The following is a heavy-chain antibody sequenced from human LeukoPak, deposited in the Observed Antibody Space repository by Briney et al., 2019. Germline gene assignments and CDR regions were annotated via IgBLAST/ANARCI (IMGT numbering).Heavy chain of an antibody. CDR2: INPNSGGT. CDR3: ARSFRHGSGKSEIDY. J-gene: IGHJ4*02. V-gene: IGHV1-2*02. Sequence: ASVKVSCKATGYTFTGYDMHWVRQARGQGLEWMGWINPNSGGTNYAQKFQGRVTMTRETSISTAYMELSRLRSDDTVVYCCARSFRHGSGKSEIDYWGQGTLVTVSS. D-gene: IGHD3-10*01. CDR1: GYTFTGYD.